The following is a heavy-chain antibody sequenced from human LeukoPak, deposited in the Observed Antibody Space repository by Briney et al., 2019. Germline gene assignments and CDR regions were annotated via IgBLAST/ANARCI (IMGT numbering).Heavy chain of an antibody. D-gene: IGHD3-16*01. V-gene: IGHV1-18*01. CDR1: VYTFTSYG. CDR2: ISASNGNT. CDR3: ATDTSYGWYDTFVEY. J-gene: IGHJ4*02. Sequence: ASVNVSFKGSVYTFTSYGISWVRQAPGQGLEWMGWISASNGNTDDAQKFQGRVTMTTDTSTTTAYMELRSLRSDDTAVYYCATDTSYGWYDTFVEYWGQGTLVTVSS.